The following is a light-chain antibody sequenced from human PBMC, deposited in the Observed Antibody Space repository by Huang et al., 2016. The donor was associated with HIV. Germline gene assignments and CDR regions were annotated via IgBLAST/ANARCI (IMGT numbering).Light chain of an antibody. CDR3: QQYNNWPPWT. CDR1: QSVATN. J-gene: IGKJ1*01. CDR2: HAS. Sequence: EIVMTQSPATLSVSPGEGVTLSCRASQSVATNLAWYKQRPGQAPRLLMYHASIRSAGIPARFSGGGSGTEVTLTSSSLQSEEFAVYYCQQYNNWPPWTFGQGTKVEI. V-gene: IGKV3-15*01.